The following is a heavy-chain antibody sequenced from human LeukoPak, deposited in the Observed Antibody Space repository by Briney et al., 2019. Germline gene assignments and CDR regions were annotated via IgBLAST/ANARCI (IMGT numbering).Heavy chain of an antibody. V-gene: IGHV1-18*01. Sequence: ASVKVSCKASGYTFTSYGISWVRQAPGQGLEWMGWISAYNGNTNYAQKLQGRVTMTTDTSTSTAYMELRSLRSGDTAVYYCARRRNYDFWSGYSNNFDYWGQGTLVTVSS. CDR2: ISAYNGNT. CDR3: ARRRNYDFWSGYSNNFDY. J-gene: IGHJ4*02. CDR1: GYTFTSYG. D-gene: IGHD3-3*01.